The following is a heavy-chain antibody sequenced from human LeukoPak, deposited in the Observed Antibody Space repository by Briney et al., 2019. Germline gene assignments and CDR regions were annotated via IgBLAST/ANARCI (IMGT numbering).Heavy chain of an antibody. V-gene: IGHV4-61*02. CDR3: ARTAYDFTYYFDY. Sequence: MASETLSLTCTVSGGSISSGSYYWSWIRQPAGKGLEWIGRIYTSGSTNYNPSLKSRVTISVDTSKNQFSLKLSSVTAADTAVYYCARTAYDFTYYFDYWGQGTLVTVSS. J-gene: IGHJ4*02. CDR1: GGSISSGSYY. D-gene: IGHD3-3*01. CDR2: IYTSGST.